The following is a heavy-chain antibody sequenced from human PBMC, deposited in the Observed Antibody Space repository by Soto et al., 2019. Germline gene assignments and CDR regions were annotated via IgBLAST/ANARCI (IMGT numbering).Heavy chain of an antibody. CDR3: ARESIVGDTRFDP. D-gene: IGHD1-26*01. Sequence: QVQLQESGPGLVKPSETLSLTCTVSGDSLSSGSYYWTWIRQPPGKGLEWIGYIYHVGSSKYNPSLNSRATISLDTSKSQFSLRLTSVTAADTAVYFSARESIVGDTRFDPWGRGTLVTVSS. V-gene: IGHV4-61*01. J-gene: IGHJ5*02. CDR2: IYHVGSS. CDR1: GDSLSSGSYY.